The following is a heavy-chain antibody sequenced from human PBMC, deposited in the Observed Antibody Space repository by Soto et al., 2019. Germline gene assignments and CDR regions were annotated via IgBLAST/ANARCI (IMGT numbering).Heavy chain of an antibody. CDR2: IRYDGSNT. J-gene: IGHJ3*02. V-gene: IGHV3-33*01. Sequence: QVQLVESGGGVVQPGRSLRLSCAASGFTFSSYGMHWVRQATGKGLEWVAVIRYDGSNTYYADSVKGRFTISRDNSKNTLYLQMNSLRAEDTAVYYCARGNYLGAFDIWGQGTMVTVSS. CDR3: ARGNYLGAFDI. CDR1: GFTFSSYG. D-gene: IGHD1-7*01.